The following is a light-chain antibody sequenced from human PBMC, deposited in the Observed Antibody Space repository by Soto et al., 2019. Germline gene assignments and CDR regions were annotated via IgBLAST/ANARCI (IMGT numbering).Light chain of an antibody. CDR1: QSVSSN. CDR2: GAS. Sequence: EIVMTQSPATLSVSPGERATLSCRASQSVSSNLAWYQQKAGQAPRLLIYGASTRATGIPARFSGSGSGTEFTLTISSLQSEDFAVYYCQQYNDWPSLTFGGGTKVEI. V-gene: IGKV3-15*01. J-gene: IGKJ4*01. CDR3: QQYNDWPSLT.